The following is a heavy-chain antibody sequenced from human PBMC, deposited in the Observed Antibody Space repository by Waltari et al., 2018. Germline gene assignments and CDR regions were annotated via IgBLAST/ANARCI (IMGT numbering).Heavy chain of an antibody. V-gene: IGHV1-2*06. CDR2: INPKKGDT. J-gene: IGHJ4*02. CDR1: GYTFTGYG. Sequence: LVQSGAEVKKPGASVKVSCKASGYTFTGYGILWGRQAPGQGLEWMGRINPKKGDTHYAQKFQGRVAMTTDTSTNTAFMELHSLRSDDTAVYYCLRDSSGSHFDYWGQGTLVTVSS. CDR3: LRDSSGSHFDY. D-gene: IGHD3-22*01.